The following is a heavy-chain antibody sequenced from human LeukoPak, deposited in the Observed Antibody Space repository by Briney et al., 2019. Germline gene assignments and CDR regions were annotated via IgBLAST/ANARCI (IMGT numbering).Heavy chain of an antibody. V-gene: IGHV3-23*01. D-gene: IGHD2-15*01. CDR2: IGGSGSGT. J-gene: IGHJ4*02. Sequence: TGGSLRLSYAAYGFTFSSYTMSWVRQAPGKGLEWGSTIGGSGSGTFSSDAVTGRFTISRDNSKHPLYLQMNSLRDEDTAVYYCAKGGDGSYYSRADCWGQGTLVTVSS. CDR1: GFTFSSYT. CDR3: AKGGDGSYYSRADC.